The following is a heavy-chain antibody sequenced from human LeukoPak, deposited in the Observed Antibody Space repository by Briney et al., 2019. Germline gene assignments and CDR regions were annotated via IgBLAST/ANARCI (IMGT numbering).Heavy chain of an antibody. V-gene: IGHV5-51*01. Sequence: GESPKISCKGSGYSFTSYWIGWVRQMPGKGLEWMGIIYPGDSDTRYSPSFQGQVTISADKSISTAYLQWSSLKASDTAMYYCARRIAAAGTSLGMDVWGQGTTVTVSS. CDR3: ARRIAAAGTSLGMDV. CDR1: GYSFTSYW. J-gene: IGHJ6*02. D-gene: IGHD6-13*01. CDR2: IYPGDSDT.